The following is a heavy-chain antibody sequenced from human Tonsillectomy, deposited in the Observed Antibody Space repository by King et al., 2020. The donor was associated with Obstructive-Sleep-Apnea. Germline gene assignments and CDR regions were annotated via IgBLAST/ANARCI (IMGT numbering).Heavy chain of an antibody. V-gene: IGHV4-30-2*06. CDR3: ARVSNFGSASSFDY. CDR1: GVSISSGGYS. CDR2: MYHGGGT. D-gene: IGHD3-10*01. J-gene: IGHJ4*02. Sequence: QLQESGSGLVKPSQTLSLTCAVSGVSISSGGYSWTWIRQSPGKGLEWLGSMYHGGGTYYNPSLKSRVTISLDRSENQFSLKLNSVTAADTAVYYCARVSNFGSASSFDYWGQGTLVTVSS.